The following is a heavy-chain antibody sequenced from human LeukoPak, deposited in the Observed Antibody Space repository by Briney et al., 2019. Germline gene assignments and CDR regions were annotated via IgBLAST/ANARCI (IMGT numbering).Heavy chain of an antibody. CDR2: ISSSGSTI. V-gene: IGHV3-11*04. CDR1: GFTFSGYY. D-gene: IGHD6-13*01. CDR3: RGGSSWYYFDY. Sequence: GGSLRLSCAASGFTFSGYYMSWIRQAPGKGLEWVSYISSSGSTIYYADSVKGRFTISRDNAKNSLYLQMNSLRAEDTAVYYCRGGSSWYYFDYWGQGTLVTVSS. J-gene: IGHJ4*02.